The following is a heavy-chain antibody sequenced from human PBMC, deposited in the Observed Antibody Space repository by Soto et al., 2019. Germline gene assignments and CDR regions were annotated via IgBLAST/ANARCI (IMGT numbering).Heavy chain of an antibody. Sequence: SETLSITCSVSGGSISGSYWSWIRQSPGKGLEWLGYVYYTGSTNYSPSLRSRVSISVDTSKNEFSLRLSSVTAADTAVYFCARSVAVPGAHIDYWGQGTQVNVSS. CDR1: GGSISGSY. J-gene: IGHJ4*02. CDR2: VYYTGST. D-gene: IGHD6-19*01. V-gene: IGHV4-59*01. CDR3: ARSVAVPGAHIDY.